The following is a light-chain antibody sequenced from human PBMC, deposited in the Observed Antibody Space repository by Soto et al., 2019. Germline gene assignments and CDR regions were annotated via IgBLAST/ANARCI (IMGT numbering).Light chain of an antibody. Sequence: QSVLTQPPSASGAPGQRVTISCSGSGSDIGSNPVHWYQQLPGTAPKLLIFGNSNRPSGVPDRFSGSNSGTSASLAITGLQAEDEADYYCQSYDSTLNGWIFGGGTKLTVL. J-gene: IGLJ2*01. CDR3: QSYDSTLNGWI. CDR2: GNS. CDR1: GSDIGSNP. V-gene: IGLV1-40*01.